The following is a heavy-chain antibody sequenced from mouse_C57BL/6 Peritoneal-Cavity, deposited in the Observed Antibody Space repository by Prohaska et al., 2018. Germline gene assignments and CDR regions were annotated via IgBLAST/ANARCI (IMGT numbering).Heavy chain of an antibody. CDR3: AGDREGYWYVDV. CDR1: GFPITSGYY. CDR2: ITHSGET. V-gene: IGHV12-3*01. Sequence: QMQLQESGPGLVKRSQSLFLTCSITGFPITSGYYWIWIRQSPGKPIEWMGYITHSGETLYNPSLQGPISITRETAKNQLFLQLNSVTTEDTAMHDCAGDREGYWYVDVWGTGTTVTVSS. J-gene: IGHJ1*03.